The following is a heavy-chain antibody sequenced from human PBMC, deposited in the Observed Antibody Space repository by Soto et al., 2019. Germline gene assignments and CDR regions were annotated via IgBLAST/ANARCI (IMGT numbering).Heavy chain of an antibody. CDR2: IYYSGST. Sequence: PSDTLSLTCSVSGGTITRGDHFWSWVRQSPGKGLEWLGYIYYSGSTYYNPSLKGRVMMTIDTSKHQFSLNLSSVTAADTAVFYCGRGQTAIDVWGQGTTVTVSS. CDR3: GRGQTAIDV. CDR1: GGTITRGDHF. V-gene: IGHV4-30-4*01. D-gene: IGHD5-18*01. J-gene: IGHJ6*02.